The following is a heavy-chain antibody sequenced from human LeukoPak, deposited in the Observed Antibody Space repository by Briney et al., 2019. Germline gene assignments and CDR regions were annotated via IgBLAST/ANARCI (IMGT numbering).Heavy chain of an antibody. D-gene: IGHD3-22*01. J-gene: IGHJ4*02. CDR1: GGTFSSYA. V-gene: IGHV1-69*06. Sequence: SVKVSCKASGGTFSSYAISWVRQAPGQGLEWMGGIIPIFGTANYAQKFQGRVTITADKSTSTAYMELSSLRSEDTAVYYCATGGHVRVYDSSAYYGHYWGQGTLVTVSS. CDR3: ATGGHVRVYDSSAYYGHY. CDR2: IIPIFGTA.